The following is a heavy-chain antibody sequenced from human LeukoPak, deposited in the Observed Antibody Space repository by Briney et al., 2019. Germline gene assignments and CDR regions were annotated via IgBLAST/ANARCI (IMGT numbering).Heavy chain of an antibody. V-gene: IGHV2-5*02. CDR2: IYWDDDK. J-gene: IGHJ5*02. CDR1: GFSLSTTGGR. CDR3: AHRLIAAAGTGWFYP. D-gene: IGHD6-13*01. Sequence: SRPRPVKSTQTLPVTCTFSGFSLSTTGGRVGWICKPPGLAMEWLALIYWDDDKRYSPSLKSSLTITKDTSKNQVVLTITNMDPVDTATYSRAHRLIAAAGTGWFYPWGQGTLVTVSS.